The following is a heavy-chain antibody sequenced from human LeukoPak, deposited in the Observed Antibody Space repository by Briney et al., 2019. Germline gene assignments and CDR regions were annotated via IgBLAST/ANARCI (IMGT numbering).Heavy chain of an antibody. CDR2: ISGSGGST. CDR3: AKDIAAADFFDY. J-gene: IGHJ4*02. Sequence: GGSLRLSCAASGFTVSSSHMSWVRQAPGKGLEWVSAISGSGGSTYYADSVKGRFTISRDNSKNTLYLQMNSLRAEDTAVYYCAKDIAAADFFDYWGQGTLVTVSS. D-gene: IGHD6-13*01. V-gene: IGHV3-23*01. CDR1: GFTVSSSH.